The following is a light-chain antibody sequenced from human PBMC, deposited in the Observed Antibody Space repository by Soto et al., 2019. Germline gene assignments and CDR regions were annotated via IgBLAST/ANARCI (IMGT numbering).Light chain of an antibody. Sequence: EIVMTQSPGTLSASPGERATLSCRASQSVSSNLAWYQQKPGQAPRLLIYAVSTRATGIPARFSGSGSGTEFTLTISSLQSEDFAVYYCQQYNKWPLTFGKGTKVEIK. CDR1: QSVSSN. CDR2: AVS. V-gene: IGKV3-15*01. CDR3: QQYNKWPLT. J-gene: IGKJ1*01.